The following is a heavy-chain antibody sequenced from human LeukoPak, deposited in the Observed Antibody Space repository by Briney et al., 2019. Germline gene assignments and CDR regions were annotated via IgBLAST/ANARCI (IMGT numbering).Heavy chain of an antibody. V-gene: IGHV4-34*01. D-gene: IGHD3-22*01. J-gene: IGHJ4*02. CDR1: GVSFSGYY. CDR2: INHSGST. CDR3: ARGRYYYDSSGHKY. Sequence: SETLSLTCAVYGVSFSGYYWSWIRQPPGKGLEWIGEINHSGSTNYNPSLKSRVTISVDTSKNQFSLKLSSVTAADTAVYYCARGRYYYDSSGHKYWGQGTLATVSS.